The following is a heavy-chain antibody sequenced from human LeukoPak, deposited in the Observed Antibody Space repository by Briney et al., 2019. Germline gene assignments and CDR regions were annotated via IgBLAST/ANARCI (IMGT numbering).Heavy chain of an antibody. CDR2: IFYSGGA. CDR3: ARGKQQLTH. D-gene: IGHD6-13*01. CDR1: GGSIRSYY. Sequence: SETLSLTCTVSGGSIRSYYWSWIRQPPGKGLEWIGYIFYSGGANYNPSLKSRVTISVDTSKNQFSLKLTSVTAADTAVYYCARGKQQLTHWGQGTLVTVSS. J-gene: IGHJ4*02. V-gene: IGHV4-59*01.